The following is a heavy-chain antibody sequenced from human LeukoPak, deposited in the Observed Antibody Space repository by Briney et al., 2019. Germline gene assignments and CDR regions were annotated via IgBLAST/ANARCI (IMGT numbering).Heavy chain of an antibody. CDR1: GFTFSSNA. CDR3: AKVPDSSGYFNNYYMDV. CDR2: ISGSGGST. V-gene: IGHV3-23*01. Sequence: GGSLRLSCAASGFTFSSNAMSWVRQAPGKGLEWVSGISGSGGSTYYADSVEGRFTISRDNSKNTLYLQMASLRAEDTAVYYCAKVPDSSGYFNNYYMDVWGKGTTVIVSS. D-gene: IGHD3-22*01. J-gene: IGHJ6*03.